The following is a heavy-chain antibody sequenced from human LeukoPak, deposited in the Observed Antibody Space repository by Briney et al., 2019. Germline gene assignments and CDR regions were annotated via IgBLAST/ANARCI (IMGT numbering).Heavy chain of an antibody. CDR1: GFTFNNYG. CDR3: AKGPLRGTAAAIDY. D-gene: IGHD2-2*01. V-gene: IGHV3-30*18. Sequence: TGGSLRLSCAASGFTFNNYGMHWVRQAPGKGLEWVAVISYDGRNKHYPDSVKGRFTISRDISTDTLWLQMDSLRTEDTAVYYCAKGPLRGTAAAIDYWGQGTLVTVPS. CDR2: ISYDGRNK. J-gene: IGHJ4*02.